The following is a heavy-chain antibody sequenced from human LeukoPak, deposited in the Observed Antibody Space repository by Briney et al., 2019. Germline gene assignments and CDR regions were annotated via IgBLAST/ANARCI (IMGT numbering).Heavy chain of an antibody. CDR3: ARKKGYFDY. V-gene: IGHV4-39*07. CDR1: GGSISNNNYY. Sequence: SETLSLTCTVSGGSISNNNYYWAWIRQPPGKGLECIGSIYYSGCPYYNPSLKSRVTISVDTSKNQFSLRLSSVTAADTAVYYCARKKGYFDYWGQGTLVTVSS. CDR2: IYYSGCP. J-gene: IGHJ4*02.